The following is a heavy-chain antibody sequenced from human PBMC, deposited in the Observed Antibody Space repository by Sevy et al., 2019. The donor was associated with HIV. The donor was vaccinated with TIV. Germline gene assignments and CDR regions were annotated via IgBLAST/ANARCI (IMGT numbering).Heavy chain of an antibody. CDR3: AKDLATMVRGVPYPDENMDV. Sequence: GGSLRLSCAASGFTFSSYAMSWVRQAPGKGLEWVSAISGSGGSTYYAASVKGRFTISRDNSKNTLYLQMNSLRAEDTAVYYCAKDLATMVRGVPYPDENMDVWGKGTTVTVSS. CDR1: GFTFSSYA. V-gene: IGHV3-23*01. J-gene: IGHJ6*03. CDR2: ISGSGGST. D-gene: IGHD3-10*01.